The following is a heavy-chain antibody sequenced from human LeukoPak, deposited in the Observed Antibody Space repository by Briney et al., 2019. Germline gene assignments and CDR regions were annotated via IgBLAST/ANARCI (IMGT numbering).Heavy chain of an antibody. CDR2: IYTSGST. CDR1: GGSISSGSYY. Sequence: SQTLSLTCTVSGGSISSGSYYWSWIRQPAGKGLEWIGRIYTSGSTNYNPSLKSRVTISLDTSKNQFSLKLSSVTAADTAVYYCARSPTSYSSSYTGLFDYWGQGTLVTVSS. V-gene: IGHV4-61*02. J-gene: IGHJ4*02. CDR3: ARSPTSYSSSYTGLFDY. D-gene: IGHD6-6*01.